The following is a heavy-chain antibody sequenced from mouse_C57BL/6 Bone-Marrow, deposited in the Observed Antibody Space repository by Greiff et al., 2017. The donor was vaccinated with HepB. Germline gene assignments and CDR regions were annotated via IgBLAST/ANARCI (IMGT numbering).Heavy chain of an antibody. CDR3: ARDHYGSSLYFDY. J-gene: IGHJ2*01. CDR1: GFNIKDYY. V-gene: IGHV14-2*01. CDR2: IDPEDGET. Sequence: VHVKQSGAELVKPGASVKLSCTASGFNIKDYYMHWVKQRTEQGLEWIGRIDPEDGETKYAPKFQGKATITADTSSNTAYLQLSSLTSEDTAVYYCARDHYGSSLYFDYWGQGTTLTVSS. D-gene: IGHD1-1*01.